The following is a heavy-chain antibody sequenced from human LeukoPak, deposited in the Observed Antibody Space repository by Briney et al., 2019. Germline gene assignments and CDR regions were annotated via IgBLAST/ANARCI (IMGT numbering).Heavy chain of an antibody. J-gene: IGHJ4*02. V-gene: IGHV3-23*01. D-gene: IGHD3-10*01. CDR3: AKSTYYYGSGTYYMEFDY. CDR2: ISGSGGST. Sequence: GGSLRLSCGASGFTFSSYAMNWVRQAPGKGLEWVAGISGSGGSTYYADSVKGRFTISRDNSKNTLYLQMNSLRAEDTAIYYCAKSTYYYGSGTYYMEFDYWGQGSLVTVSS. CDR1: GFTFSSYA.